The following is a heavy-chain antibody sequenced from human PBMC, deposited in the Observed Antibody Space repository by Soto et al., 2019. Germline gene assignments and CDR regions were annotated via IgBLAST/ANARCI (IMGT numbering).Heavy chain of an antibody. CDR1: GYTFTSYG. J-gene: IGHJ3*02. D-gene: IGHD1-26*01. V-gene: IGHV1-18*01. CDR2: ISAYNGNT. Sequence: QVQLVQSGAEVKKPGASVKVSCKASGYTFTSYGISWVRQAPEQGLEWIGWISAYNGNTNYAQKLQGRVTMTTDTSTSTAYMELRSLRSDDTAVYYCARGRRWELLGSGDAFDIWGQGTMVTVSS. CDR3: ARGRRWELLGSGDAFDI.